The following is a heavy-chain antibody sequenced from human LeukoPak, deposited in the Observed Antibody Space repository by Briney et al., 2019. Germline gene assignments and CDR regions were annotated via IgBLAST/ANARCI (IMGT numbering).Heavy chain of an antibody. V-gene: IGHV3-7*01. D-gene: IGHD1-7*01. J-gene: IGHJ4*02. CDR1: GFTFSSHW. CDR2: IKKDGSEK. CDR3: ATAGNYRFDY. Sequence: PGGSLRLSCAASGFTFSSHWMSWVRQAPGKGLEWVANIKKDGSEKYYVDAVKGRFTISRDNAKNTLYLQMDSLRADDTAVYYCATAGNYRFDYWGQGTLVTVSS.